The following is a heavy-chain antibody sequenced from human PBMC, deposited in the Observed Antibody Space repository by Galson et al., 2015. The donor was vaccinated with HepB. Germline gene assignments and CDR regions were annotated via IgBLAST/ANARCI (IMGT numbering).Heavy chain of an antibody. CDR3: ARDQGDDYVNYYYYHGMDV. D-gene: IGHD4-17*01. CDR1: KFTVSSNH. J-gene: IGHJ6*02. CDR2: MYSGGDT. Sequence: SLRLSCAISKFTVSSNHMSWVRQVPGKGLEWVAIMYSGGDTSYADSVKGRFTISRDNSKNTLYHQMNSLGTEDTAVYYCARDQGDDYVNYYYYHGMDVWGQGTPVTASS. V-gene: IGHV3-66*02.